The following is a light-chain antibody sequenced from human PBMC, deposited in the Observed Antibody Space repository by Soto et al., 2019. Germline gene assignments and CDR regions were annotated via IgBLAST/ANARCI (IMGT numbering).Light chain of an antibody. J-gene: IGKJ4*01. CDR3: QQLNSYPALT. Sequence: DIQMTQSPATLSASVGDRVTITCRASQSVRSWLAWYQQKPGTAPKLLIFDASRLESGVPSRFSGSGSGTEFTLTISSLQPEDFATYYCQQLNSYPALTFGGGTKVDIK. CDR1: QSVRSW. CDR2: DAS. V-gene: IGKV1-5*01.